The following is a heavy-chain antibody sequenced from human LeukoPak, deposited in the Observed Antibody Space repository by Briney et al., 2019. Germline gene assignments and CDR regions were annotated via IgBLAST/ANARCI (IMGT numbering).Heavy chain of an antibody. CDR3: ARQRFLEWYFDY. CDR1: GGSISRGDYY. CDR2: IYYSGST. V-gene: IGHV4-30-4*08. Sequence: PSQTLSLTCTVSGGSISRGDYYWSWIRQPPGKGLEWIGYIYYSGSTYYNPSLKSRVTISVDTSKNQFSLKLSSVTAADTAVYYCARQRFLEWYFDYWGQGTLVTVSS. J-gene: IGHJ4*02. D-gene: IGHD3-3*01.